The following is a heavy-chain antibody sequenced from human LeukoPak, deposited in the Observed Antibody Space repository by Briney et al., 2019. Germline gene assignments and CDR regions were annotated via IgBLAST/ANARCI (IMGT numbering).Heavy chain of an antibody. Sequence: PGWTLRFSCAASGCTFNDYYMRWIRKAPGKGLEWLSYINIGGTNTHYADSVKGRFTISRDNAKKSLYLEMNNLRAEDTAVYYCATDGAGFDTWGRGVLVTVSS. CDR1: GCTFNDYY. CDR2: INIGGTNT. CDR3: ATDGAGFDT. J-gene: IGHJ5*02. V-gene: IGHV3-11*01.